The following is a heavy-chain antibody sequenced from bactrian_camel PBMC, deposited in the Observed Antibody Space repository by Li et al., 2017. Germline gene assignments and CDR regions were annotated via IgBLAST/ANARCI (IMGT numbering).Heavy chain of an antibody. Sequence: PLVESGGGSAQAGGSLRLSCRFDSHFDSMGWFRQAPGKEREGVAAIDVDGPAYADSVKGRFTISKHNGKQTLYLQMTSLNPEDTAMYYCAATTDCYPSPEYNYWGQGTQVTVS. D-gene: IGHD5*01. CDR3: AATTDCYPSPEYNY. CDR1: SHFDS. J-gene: IGHJ4*01. CDR2: IDVDGPA. V-gene: IGHV3S53*01.